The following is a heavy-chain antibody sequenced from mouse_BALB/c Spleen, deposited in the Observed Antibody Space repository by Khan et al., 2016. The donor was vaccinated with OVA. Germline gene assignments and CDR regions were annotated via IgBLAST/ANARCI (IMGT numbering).Heavy chain of an antibody. V-gene: IGHV9-4*02. Sequence: QIQLVQSGPELKKPGETVRISCKASGYTFTTAGIQWVQKMPGKGLKWIGWINTHSGVPKYAEDFKGRFAFSLEISVNTAYLQITNLKNEDTATXFWAIGVAAYYGNDSGAMEYWGQGTSVTVSS. CDR3: AIGVAAYYGNDSGAMEY. CDR1: GYTFTTAG. D-gene: IGHD2-9*01. J-gene: IGHJ4*01. CDR2: INTHSGVP.